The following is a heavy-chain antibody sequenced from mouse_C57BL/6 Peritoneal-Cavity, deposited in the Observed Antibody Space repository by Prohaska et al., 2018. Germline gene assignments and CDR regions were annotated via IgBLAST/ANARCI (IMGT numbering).Heavy chain of an antibody. V-gene: IGHV12-3*01. CDR3: AGDRDGYWYFDV. Sequence: QMKLQESGPGLVQPYPSLFPTCLITGFPITTADYWIWIRQSPGKPLEWMGDITHSGETFYNPSLQSPISITRETSKNQFFLQLNSVTTEDTAMYYCAGDRDGYWYFDVWGTGTTVTVSS. J-gene: IGHJ1*03. CDR2: ITHSGET. D-gene: IGHD2-3*01. CDR1: GFPITTADY.